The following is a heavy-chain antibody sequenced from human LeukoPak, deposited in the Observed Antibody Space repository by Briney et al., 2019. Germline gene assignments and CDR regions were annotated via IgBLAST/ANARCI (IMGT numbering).Heavy chain of an antibody. Sequence: PSETLSLTCTVSGGSISSNDYYWGWIRQPPGKGLEWIGNIFHTGSTYYNPSLKSRLTISIDTSKNQFSLKLSSVTAADTAVFYCAGVGSTLIVDMTGAWFDPWGQGTLVTVSS. CDR3: AGVGSTLIVDMTGAWFDP. J-gene: IGHJ5*02. D-gene: IGHD3-22*01. CDR2: IFHTGST. CDR1: GGSISSNDYY. V-gene: IGHV4-39*02.